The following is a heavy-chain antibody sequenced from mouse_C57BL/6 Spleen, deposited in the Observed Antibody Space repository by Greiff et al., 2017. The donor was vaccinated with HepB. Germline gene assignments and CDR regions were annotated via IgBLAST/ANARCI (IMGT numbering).Heavy chain of an antibody. J-gene: IGHJ3*01. D-gene: IGHD1-1*01. CDR3: TRSYYGSRTWFAY. CDR2: IYPGNSDT. CDR1: GYTFTSYW. Sequence: VQLQQSGTVLARPGASVKMSCKTSGYTFTSYWMHWVKQRPGQGLEWIGAIYPGNSDTSYNQKFKGKAKLTAVTSASTAYMELSSLTNEDSAVYYCTRSYYGSRTWFAYWGQGTLVTVSA. V-gene: IGHV1-5*01.